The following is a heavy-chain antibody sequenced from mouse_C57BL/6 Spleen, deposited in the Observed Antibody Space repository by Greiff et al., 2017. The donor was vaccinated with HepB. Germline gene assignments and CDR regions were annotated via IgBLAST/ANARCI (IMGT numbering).Heavy chain of an antibody. CDR2: IDPANGNT. D-gene: IGHD1-1*01. V-gene: IGHV14-3*01. J-gene: IGHJ2*01. CDR3: ARSGYYGSSPFDY. Sequence: EVQLVESVAELVRPGASVKLSCTASGFNIKNTYMHWVKQRPEQGLEWIGRIDPANGNTKYAPKFQGKATITADTSSNTAYLQLSSLTSEDTAIYYCARSGYYGSSPFDYWGQGTTLTVSS. CDR1: GFNIKNTY.